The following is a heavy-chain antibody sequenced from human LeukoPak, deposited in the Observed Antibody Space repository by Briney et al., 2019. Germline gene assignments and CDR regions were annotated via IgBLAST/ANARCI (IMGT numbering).Heavy chain of an antibody. J-gene: IGHJ4*02. CDR2: INSDGSST. Sequence: GPLRLSCAASGFTFSSYWMHWVRQAPGKGLVWVSRINSDGSSTSYADSVKGRFTISRDNAKNTLYLQMNSLRAEDTAVYYCARARTDFYDIKTLDYWGQGTLVTVSS. V-gene: IGHV3-74*01. CDR3: ARARTDFYDIKTLDY. CDR1: GFTFSSYW. D-gene: IGHD3-9*01.